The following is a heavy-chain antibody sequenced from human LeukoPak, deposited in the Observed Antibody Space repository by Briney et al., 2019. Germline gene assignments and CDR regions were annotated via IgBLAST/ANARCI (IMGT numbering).Heavy chain of an antibody. V-gene: IGHV3-7*01. Sequence: PGGSLRLSCAASGFTFSNYFMSWVRQAPGKGLEWVANINQNGSERYYVDSVEGRFTISRDNAKNSLYLQMNSLRVEDTAVYYCAAYDDYGLQFWGQGALVTVSS. CDR1: GFTFSNYF. D-gene: IGHD4-17*01. CDR3: AAYDDYGLQF. CDR2: INQNGSER. J-gene: IGHJ4*02.